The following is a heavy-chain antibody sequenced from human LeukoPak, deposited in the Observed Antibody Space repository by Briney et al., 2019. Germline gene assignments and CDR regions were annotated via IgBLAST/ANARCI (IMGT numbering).Heavy chain of an antibody. J-gene: IGHJ6*02. CDR2: ISYDGSNK. D-gene: IGHD3-22*01. Sequence: TGGSLRLSCAASGFTFSSYPMHWVRQAPGKGLEWVAVISYDGSNKYYADSVKGRFTISRDNSKNTLYLQMNSLRAEDTAVYYCARDLIAGDYYYGMDVWGQGTTVTVSS. CDR3: ARDLIAGDYYYGMDV. CDR1: GFTFSSYP. V-gene: IGHV3-30*04.